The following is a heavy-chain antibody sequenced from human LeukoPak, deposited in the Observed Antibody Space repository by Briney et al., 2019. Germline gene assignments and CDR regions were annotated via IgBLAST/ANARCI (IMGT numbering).Heavy chain of an antibody. D-gene: IGHD2-15*01. CDR2: IWFDGSNE. V-gene: IGHV3-33*01. CDR3: ARDSCSGGSCYAPFDP. J-gene: IGHJ5*02. Sequence: GGSLRLSCVASGFTFSSYAMHWVRQAPGKGLEWVAVIWFDGSNEKYADSVKGRFTISRDNAKNSLYLQMNSLRAEDTAVYYCARDSCSGGSCYAPFDPWGQGTLVTVSS. CDR1: GFTFSSYA.